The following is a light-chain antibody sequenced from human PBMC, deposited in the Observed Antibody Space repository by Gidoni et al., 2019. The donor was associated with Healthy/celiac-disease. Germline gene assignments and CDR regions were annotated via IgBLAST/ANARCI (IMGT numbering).Light chain of an antibody. CDR1: SSNIGSNY. V-gene: IGLV1-47*01. Sequence: QSVLTQPPSASGTPGPRVTISCSGSSSNIGSNYVYGYQQLPGTAPKLLIYRNNQRPSGVPDRFSGSKSGTSASLAISGLRSEDEADYYCAAWDDSLSGRGWVFGGGTKLTVL. CDR3: AAWDDSLSGRGWV. CDR2: RNN. J-gene: IGLJ3*02.